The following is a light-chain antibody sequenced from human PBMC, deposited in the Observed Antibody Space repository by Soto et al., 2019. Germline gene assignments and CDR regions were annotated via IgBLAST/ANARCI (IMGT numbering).Light chain of an antibody. CDR1: NSNIDTNY. CDR3: AAWDDSLTSWV. Sequence: QAVLTQPPSASGTPGQRVTLSCSGSNSNIDTNYVYWYQQLPGTAPKLLIYRNNQRPSGVPDRFSGSKSGTSASLAISGLRSEDEAAYYCAAWDDSLTSWVFGGGTELTVL. CDR2: RNN. J-gene: IGLJ3*02. V-gene: IGLV1-47*01.